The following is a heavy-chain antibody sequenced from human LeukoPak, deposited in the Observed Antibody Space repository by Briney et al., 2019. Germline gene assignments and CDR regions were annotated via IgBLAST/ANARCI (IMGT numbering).Heavy chain of an antibody. V-gene: IGHV3-30-3*01. CDR2: ISYDGSNE. D-gene: IGHD1-14*01. J-gene: IGHJ5*02. CDR3: ARSGDTNRNWFDP. CDR1: GFTFSSYA. Sequence: GGSLRLSCAVSGFTFSSYAMHWVRQAPGKGLEWVAVISYDGSNEYYADSVKGRFTISRDNSKNTLYVQMNSLRTEDTAVYYCARSGDTNRNWFDPWGQGTLVTVSS.